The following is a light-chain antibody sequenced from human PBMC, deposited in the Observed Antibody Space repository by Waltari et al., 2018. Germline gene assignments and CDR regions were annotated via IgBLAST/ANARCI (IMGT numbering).Light chain of an antibody. J-gene: IGKJ4*01. V-gene: IGKV1-6*01. CDR3: QQYYDNPLT. CDR1: QNIYSN. CDR2: AAS. Sequence: IQMTQSPSALSASVGDRVTISCRASQNIYSNLAWYQQKPGKAPKLLIYAASSLQSGIPSRFSGSGSGTDFTLTISSLQPEDSATYYCQQYYDNPLTFGGGTKVEI.